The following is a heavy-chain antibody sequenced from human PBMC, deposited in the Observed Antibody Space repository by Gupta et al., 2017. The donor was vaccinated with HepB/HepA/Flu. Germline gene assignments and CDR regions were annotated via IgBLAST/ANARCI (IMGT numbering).Heavy chain of an antibody. CDR1: GGHVSSYA. V-gene: IGHV1-69*04. CDR3: ARLDYDDSSGFY. CDR2: RIPILSIA. Sequence: VQLVQFGAKGQKPGSSVNVSCKASGGHVSSYAISWVRQDAGQGLEWMGRRIPILSIANYAQKFQDRGTITAEKSTSTADMELSSLRSADTAVEYYARLDYDDSSGFYWGQGTLVTVSS. J-gene: IGHJ4*02. D-gene: IGHD3-22*01.